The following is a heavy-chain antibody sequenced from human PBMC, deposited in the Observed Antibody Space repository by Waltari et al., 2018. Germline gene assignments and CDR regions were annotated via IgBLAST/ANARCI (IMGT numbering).Heavy chain of an antibody. V-gene: IGHV4-4*02. D-gene: IGHD2-15*01. J-gene: IGHJ4*02. CDR1: GDSVTSPNW. CDR3: ARDRGRGLYLDV. Sequence: QLQESGPGLVKPSGTLSLSCAVSGDSVTSPNWWSWVRQSPHRGLEWLGQVLSTGKTTYSPSFASRVTMSLDASNNQFALKVTSATAADTAVYYCARDRGRGLYLDVWGPGTLVTVSP. CDR2: VLSTGKT.